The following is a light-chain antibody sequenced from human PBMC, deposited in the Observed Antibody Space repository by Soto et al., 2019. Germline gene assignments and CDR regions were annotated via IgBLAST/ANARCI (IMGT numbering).Light chain of an antibody. J-gene: IGLJ7*01. Sequence: QSVLTQPASVSGSPGQSITISCTGTSSEVGNSYNGVSWYQQHPGKAPKLIIYDVNNRPSGVSNRFSASKSGNTASLTISGLQAEDEADYYCCSYTNIDTYVFGGGTQLTVL. CDR2: DVN. CDR3: CSYTNIDTYV. CDR1: SSEVGNSYNG. V-gene: IGLV2-14*01.